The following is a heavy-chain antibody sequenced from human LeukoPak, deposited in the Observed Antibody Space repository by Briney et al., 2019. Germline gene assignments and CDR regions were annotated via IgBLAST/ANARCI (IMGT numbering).Heavy chain of an antibody. CDR2: ISYDGSNK. CDR3: AKATSSLRYYYDSSGYYYYGMDV. CDR1: GFTFGDYG. V-gene: IGHV3-30*18. Sequence: GGSLRLSCAASGFTFGDYGMSWVRQAPGKGLEWVAVISYDGSNKYYADCVKGRFTISRDNSKNTLYLQMNSLRAEDTAVYYYAKATSSLRYYYDSSGYYYYGMDVWGQGTTVTVSS. D-gene: IGHD3-22*01. J-gene: IGHJ6*02.